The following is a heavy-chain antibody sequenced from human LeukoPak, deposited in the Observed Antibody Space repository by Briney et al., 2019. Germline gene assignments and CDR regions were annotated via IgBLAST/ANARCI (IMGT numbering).Heavy chain of an antibody. D-gene: IGHD6-13*01. Sequence: GASVKLTRKASGYTFTGFYMHWVRQAPGQGLGWMGWIKPNSGGTNYAQKFQGRVTMTRDTSISTAYMELSRLRSDDTAVYYCARAAAAHSDVWGKGTTFTVSS. V-gene: IGHV1-2*02. CDR1: GYTFTGFY. J-gene: IGHJ6*04. CDR2: IKPNSGGT. CDR3: ARAAAAHSDV.